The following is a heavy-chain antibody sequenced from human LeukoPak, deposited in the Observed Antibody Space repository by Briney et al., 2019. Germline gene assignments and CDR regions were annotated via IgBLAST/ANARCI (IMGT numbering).Heavy chain of an antibody. V-gene: IGHV1-2*06. CDR2: INPNSGGT. J-gene: IGHJ4*02. D-gene: IGHD6-19*01. CDR3: ARDLGGQWLGFYFDC. CDR1: GYTFTGYY. Sequence: GASVKVSCKASGYTFTGYYMHWVRQAPGQGLEWMGRINPNSGGTNYAQKFQGRVTMTRDTSISTAYMELSRLRSDDTAVYYCARDLGGQWLGFYFDCWGQGTLVTVSS.